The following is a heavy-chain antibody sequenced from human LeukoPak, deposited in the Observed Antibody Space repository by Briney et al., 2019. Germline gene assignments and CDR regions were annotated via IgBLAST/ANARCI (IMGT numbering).Heavy chain of an antibody. J-gene: IGHJ5*02. CDR1: GFTFSSYS. V-gene: IGHV3-48*04. D-gene: IGHD3-10*01. Sequence: GGSLRLSCAASGFTFSSYSMSWVRQAPGKGLEWVSYISGTGSTTYYADSVKGRFTISRDNAKNTLYLQMNSLRAEDTAVYYCARDKRDVLLWFGEFLGWFDPWGQGTLVTASS. CDR2: ISGTGSTT. CDR3: ARDKRDVLLWFGEFLGWFDP.